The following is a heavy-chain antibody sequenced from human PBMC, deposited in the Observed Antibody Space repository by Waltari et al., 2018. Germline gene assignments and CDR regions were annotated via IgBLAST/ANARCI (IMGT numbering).Heavy chain of an antibody. Sequence: EVQLLESGGGLVQPGGSLRLSCAASGFTFSSYAMSWVRQAPGKGLEWVSAISGRGGSTYYADSVKGRFTISRDNSKNTLYLQMNSLRAEDTAVYYCAKDPYGDWYFDLWGRGTLVTVSS. J-gene: IGHJ2*01. V-gene: IGHV3-23*01. CDR3: AKDPYGDWYFDL. CDR2: ISGRGGST. CDR1: GFTFSSYA. D-gene: IGHD4-17*01.